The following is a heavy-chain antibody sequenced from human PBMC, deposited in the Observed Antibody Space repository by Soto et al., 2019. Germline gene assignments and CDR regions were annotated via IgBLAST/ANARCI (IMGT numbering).Heavy chain of an antibody. CDR2: ISYSGSA. CDR1: GGSISSGNYY. D-gene: IGHD2-15*01. V-gene: IGHV4-30-4*01. CDR3: ATMGTPATGLYYFDY. J-gene: IGHJ4*02. Sequence: QVQLQESGPGLVKPSQTLSLTCTVSGGSISSGNYYWSWIRQPPGKGLEWIGFISYSGSAYYNPSLKRRVTISVDTSMNQFSLNLSFVTAADTAVYYCATMGTPATGLYYFDYWGQGTLVTVSS.